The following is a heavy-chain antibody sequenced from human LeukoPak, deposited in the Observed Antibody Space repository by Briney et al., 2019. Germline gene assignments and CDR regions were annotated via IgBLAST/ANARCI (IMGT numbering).Heavy chain of an antibody. CDR2: IYTRGST. CDR3: ARDSRATRTYYYDSSGSQGYYFDY. J-gene: IGHJ4*02. Sequence: SETLSLTCTVSGGSISSGSYYWSWIRQPAGKGLEWIGRIYTRGSTNYNPSLKSRVTISVDTSKNQFSLKLSSVTAADTAVYYCARDSRATRTYYYDSSGSQGYYFDYWGQGTLVTVSS. V-gene: IGHV4-61*02. D-gene: IGHD3-22*01. CDR1: GGSISSGSYY.